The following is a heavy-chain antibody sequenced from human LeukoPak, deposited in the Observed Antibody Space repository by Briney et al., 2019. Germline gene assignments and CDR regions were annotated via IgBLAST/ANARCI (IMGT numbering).Heavy chain of an antibody. CDR1: GYTFTSYG. D-gene: IGHD5-18*01. J-gene: IGHJ6*02. CDR2: ISAYNGNT. V-gene: IGHV1-18*01. Sequence: GASVKVSCTASGYTFTSYGISWVRQAPGQGLEWMGWISAYNGNTNYAQKLQGRVTMTTDTSTSTAYMELRSLRSDDTAVYYCAITAMGHYYYYYGMDVWGQGTTVTVSS. CDR3: AITAMGHYYYYYGMDV.